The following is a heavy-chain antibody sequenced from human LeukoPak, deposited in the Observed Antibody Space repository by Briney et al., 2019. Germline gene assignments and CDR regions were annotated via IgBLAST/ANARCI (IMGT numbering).Heavy chain of an antibody. CDR3: ARAEWELLWGGRSFDY. J-gene: IGHJ4*02. CDR1: GFTFSSYA. Sequence: GGSLRLSCAASGFTFSSYAMSWVRQAPGKGLEWVSAISGSGGSTYYADSVKGRFTISRDNAKNSLYLQMNSLRAEDTAVYYCARAEWELLWGGRSFDYWGQGTLVTVSS. CDR2: ISGSGGST. V-gene: IGHV3-23*01. D-gene: IGHD1-26*01.